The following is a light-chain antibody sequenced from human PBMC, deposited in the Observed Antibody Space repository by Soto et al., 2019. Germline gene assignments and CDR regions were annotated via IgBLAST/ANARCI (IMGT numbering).Light chain of an antibody. V-gene: IGLV1-44*01. CDR2: TNT. CDR1: SSNVGGNP. CDR3: ASWDDSLNGPV. J-gene: IGLJ1*01. Sequence: QSVLTQPPSASGTPGQRVTISCSGSSSNVGGNPVNWYQHVPTTAPKLLIYTNTQRPSGVPDRFSGSKSGTSASLAISGLQSEDEADYYCASWDDSLNGPVFGTG.